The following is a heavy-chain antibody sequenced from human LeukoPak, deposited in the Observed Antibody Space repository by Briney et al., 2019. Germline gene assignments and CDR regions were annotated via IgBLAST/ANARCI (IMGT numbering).Heavy chain of an antibody. CDR3: ARQYYDILTGYYNWFDP. V-gene: IGHV4-39*01. Sequence: SSETLSLTCTVSGGSISSSSYYWGWIRQPPGKGLEWIGYIYYSGSTNYNPSLKSRVTISVDTSKNQFSLKLSSVTAADTAVYYCARQYYDILTGYYNWFDPWGQGTLVTVSS. CDR1: GGSISSSSYY. CDR2: IYYSGST. D-gene: IGHD3-9*01. J-gene: IGHJ5*02.